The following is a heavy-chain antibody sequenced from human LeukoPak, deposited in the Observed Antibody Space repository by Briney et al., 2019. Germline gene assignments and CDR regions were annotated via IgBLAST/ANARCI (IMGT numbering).Heavy chain of an antibody. CDR2: IKSTTDGGTA. Sequence: GGSLRLSCAASGFTFSSYEMNWVRQAPGKGLEWVGRIKSTTDGGTAGYAAPVKGRFTISRDDSKNTLYLQMNSLKTEDTAVYYCATVLNPAYFDYWGQGTLVTVSS. J-gene: IGHJ4*02. V-gene: IGHV3-15*01. CDR3: ATVLNPAYFDY. CDR1: GFTFSSYE.